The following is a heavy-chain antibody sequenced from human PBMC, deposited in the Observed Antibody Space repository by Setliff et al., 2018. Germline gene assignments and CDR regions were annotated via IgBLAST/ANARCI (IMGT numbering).Heavy chain of an antibody. Sequence: GGSLRLSCVASGITFTSYAMSWVRQAPGKGLEWVSTVSGSGDNAYYTDSVKGRFTTSRDNSRNTLSLQMSSLRAEDAAMYYCAKGGPYYYYYMDVWGKGTMVTVSS. V-gene: IGHV3-23*01. CDR3: AKGGPYYYYYMDV. J-gene: IGHJ6*03. CDR2: VSGSGDNA. CDR1: GITFTSYA.